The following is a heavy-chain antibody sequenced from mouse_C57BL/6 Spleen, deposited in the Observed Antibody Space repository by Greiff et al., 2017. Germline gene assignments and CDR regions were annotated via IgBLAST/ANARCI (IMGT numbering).Heavy chain of an antibody. CDR3: ARDSYGRSYYAMDY. CDR2: IDPYCGGT. J-gene: IGHJ4*01. Sequence: VQLQQPGAELVQPWPSVKLSCKASGYTFTSSWMHVVKQRPRRGLERIGRIDPYCGGTKYNKQFKSKGTLTVDKPSSTAYMQLSSLTSNDAAVEDCARDSYGRSYYAMDYWGQGTTVTVSS. CDR1: GYTFTSSW. D-gene: IGHD1-1*01. V-gene: IGHV1-72*01.